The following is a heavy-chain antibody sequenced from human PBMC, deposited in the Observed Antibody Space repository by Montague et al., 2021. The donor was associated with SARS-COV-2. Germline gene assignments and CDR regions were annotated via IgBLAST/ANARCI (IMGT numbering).Heavy chain of an antibody. Sequence: SETLSLTCTVSGGHYFWSWIGQPPGNGLEWIGYIYYSGTTKYNHSLESRVTISLDTSKNQLSLMLSSVTAADTAVYYCARLVVVTYSHFDLWGRGTLVTVSS. CDR2: IYYSGTT. CDR1: GGHYF. D-gene: IGHD3-22*01. CDR3: ARLVVVTYSHFDL. J-gene: IGHJ2*01. V-gene: IGHV4-59*01.